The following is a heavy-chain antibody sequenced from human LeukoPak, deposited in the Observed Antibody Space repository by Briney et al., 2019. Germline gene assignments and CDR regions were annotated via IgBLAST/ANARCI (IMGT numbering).Heavy chain of an antibody. D-gene: IGHD4-23*01. Sequence: ASVKVSCKASGYPFTSYGISWVRQAPGQGLEWMGWISAYNGNTNYAQKLQGRVTMTTDTSTSTAYMELRSLRSDDTAVYYCARVAMVVTLNPYDYWGQGTLVTVSS. CDR1: GYPFTSYG. CDR3: ARVAMVVTLNPYDY. CDR2: ISAYNGNT. J-gene: IGHJ4*02. V-gene: IGHV1-18*01.